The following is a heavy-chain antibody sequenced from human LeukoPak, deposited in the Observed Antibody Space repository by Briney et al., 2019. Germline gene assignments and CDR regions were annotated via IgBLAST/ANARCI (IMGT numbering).Heavy chain of an antibody. V-gene: IGHV3-23*01. CDR1: GLPFSSYA. D-gene: IGHD6-13*01. CDR3: AREGGYSSSW. J-gene: IGHJ4*02. Sequence: GGPLKLSGAASGLPFSSYAMSGVRKAPGKGLDWVSAISGSGGSTYYADSVKGRFTISRDNAKNSLYLQMNSLRAEDTAVYYCAREGGYSSSWWGQGTLVTVSS. CDR2: ISGSGGST.